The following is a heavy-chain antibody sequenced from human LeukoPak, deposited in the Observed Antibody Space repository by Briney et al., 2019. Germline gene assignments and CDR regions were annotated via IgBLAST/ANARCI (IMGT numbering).Heavy chain of an antibody. J-gene: IGHJ3*02. CDR1: GFTFSSYW. CDR2: INHNGNVN. CDR3: AKGGLPYCSSTSCSDAFDI. Sequence: GGSLRLSCAASGFTFSSYWINWARQAPGKGLEWVASINHNGNVNYYVDSVKGRFTISRDNAKNSLYLQMSNLRAEDTAVYYCAKGGLPYCSSTSCSDAFDIWGQGTMVTVSS. D-gene: IGHD2-2*01. V-gene: IGHV3-7*03.